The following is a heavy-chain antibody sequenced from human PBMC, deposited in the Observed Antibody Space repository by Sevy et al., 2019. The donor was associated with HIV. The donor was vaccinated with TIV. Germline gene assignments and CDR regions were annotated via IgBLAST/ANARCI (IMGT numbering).Heavy chain of an antibody. CDR1: GYTFTNYH. Sequence: ASVKVSCKASGYTFTNYHITWVRQAPGQGLEWMGWITAYNGNTNYAQRLQGRVTMTTDTSTSTAYMEVRSLRSDDTAVYYCARAPSGSQGPGQYFHHWGQGTLVTVSS. V-gene: IGHV1-18*01. J-gene: IGHJ1*01. D-gene: IGHD1-26*01. CDR3: ARAPSGSQGPGQYFHH. CDR2: ITAYNGNT.